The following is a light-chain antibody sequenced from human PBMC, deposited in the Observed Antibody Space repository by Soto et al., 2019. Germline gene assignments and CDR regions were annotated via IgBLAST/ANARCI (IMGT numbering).Light chain of an antibody. CDR3: QQYNNWLIT. V-gene: IGKV3-15*01. CDR1: QSVSGN. CDR2: GAS. J-gene: IGKJ5*01. Sequence: EIVMTQSPATLSVSPGERATLSCRASQSVSGNLAWYQQKPGQAPRLLIYGASTRATGIPARFSGSGSGTEFTLTISSLQSEDFAVYYCQQYNNWLITFGPGTRLEIK.